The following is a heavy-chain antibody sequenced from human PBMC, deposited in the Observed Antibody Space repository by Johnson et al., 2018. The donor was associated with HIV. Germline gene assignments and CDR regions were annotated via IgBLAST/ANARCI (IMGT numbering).Heavy chain of an antibody. CDR2: ISWNSGSI. D-gene: IGHD6-6*01. V-gene: IGHV3-9*01. CDR1: GFTFDDYA. Sequence: VQLVESGGGLVQPGRSLRLSCAASGFTFDDYAMHWVRQAPGKGLEWVSGISWNSGSIGYADSVKGRFTISRDNAKNSLYLQMNSLRAEDTAVYYCAKDKEYSSSPGAFDIWGQGTMVTVSS. CDR3: AKDKEYSSSPGAFDI. J-gene: IGHJ3*02.